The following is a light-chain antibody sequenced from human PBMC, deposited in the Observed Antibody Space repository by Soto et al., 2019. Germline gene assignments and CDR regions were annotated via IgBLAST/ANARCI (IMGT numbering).Light chain of an antibody. CDR1: QRISSY. Sequence: DIQMTQSPSSLSASVGDRVTITCRASQRISSYLNWYQQKPGEAPKLLIYAASSLQSGVPLRFSGSGSGTEFTLTISSLQPEDFATYYCQQSYSVPPITFGQGTRLEMK. CDR3: QQSYSVPPIT. CDR2: AAS. J-gene: IGKJ5*01. V-gene: IGKV1-39*01.